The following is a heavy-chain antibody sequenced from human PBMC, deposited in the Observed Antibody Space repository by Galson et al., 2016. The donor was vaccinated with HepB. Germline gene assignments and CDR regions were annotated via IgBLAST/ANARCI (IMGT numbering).Heavy chain of an antibody. CDR2: IWSNGNTD. CDR1: GFNFNNYA. V-gene: IGHV3-33*01. CDR3: ARGATIWYGMDV. D-gene: IGHD1-1*01. J-gene: IGHJ6*02. Sequence: SLRLSCAASGFNFNNYAMHWVRQAPGRGLEWVAVIWSNGNTDYYADSVKGRFTVSRDNSKNTLYVQMNSLRAEDTAVYYCARGATIWYGMDVWGQGTTVTVSS.